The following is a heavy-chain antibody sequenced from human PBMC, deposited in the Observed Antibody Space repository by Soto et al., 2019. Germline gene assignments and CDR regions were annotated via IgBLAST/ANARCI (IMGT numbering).Heavy chain of an antibody. D-gene: IGHD5-18*01. CDR3: AREDPGKDTALDY. J-gene: IGHJ4*02. Sequence: QVQLVESGGGVVQPGRSLRLSCAASGFTFSSYAMHWVRQAPGKGLEWVAVISYDGSNKYYADSVKGRFTISRDNSKNTLYLQMNSLRAEDKAVYYCAREDPGKDTALDYWGQGTLVTVSS. CDR1: GFTFSSYA. CDR2: ISYDGSNK. V-gene: IGHV3-30-3*01.